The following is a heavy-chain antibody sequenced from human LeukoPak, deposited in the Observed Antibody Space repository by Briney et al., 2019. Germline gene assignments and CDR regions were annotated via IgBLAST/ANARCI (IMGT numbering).Heavy chain of an antibody. J-gene: IGHJ4*02. CDR2: IYHSGST. V-gene: IGHV4-38-2*02. CDR1: GYSLSIGYY. Sequence: SETLSLTCTVSGYSLSIGYYWGWIRQPPGKGLDWIGSIYHSGSTYYNPSLKSRVTISVDTSKNQFSLNLSSVTAPDTAVYYSARRRPGSGYWGGFDYWGQGTLVTVSS. CDR3: ARRRPGSGYWGGFDY. D-gene: IGHD3-22*01.